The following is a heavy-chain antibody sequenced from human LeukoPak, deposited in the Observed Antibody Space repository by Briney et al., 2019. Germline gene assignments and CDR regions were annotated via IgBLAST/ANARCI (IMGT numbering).Heavy chain of an antibody. V-gene: IGHV4-59*08. CDR1: GGSISSYY. Sequence: SETLSLTCTVSGGSISSYYWSWIRQPPGKGLEWIGYIYYSGSTYYNPSLKSRVSISVDTSKNQFSLKLNSVTAADTAVYYCARHRYFDYWGQGTLVTVSS. CDR3: ARHRYFDY. CDR2: IYYSGST. J-gene: IGHJ4*02.